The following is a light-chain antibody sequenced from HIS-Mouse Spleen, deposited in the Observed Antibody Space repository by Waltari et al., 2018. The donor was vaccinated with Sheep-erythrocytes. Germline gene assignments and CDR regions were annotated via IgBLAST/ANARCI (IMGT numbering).Light chain of an antibody. Sequence: QSALTQPRSVSGSPGLSVTISCTGTSSDVGGYHFVSWYQQHPGKAPKPMIYDVSKRPSGVPDRFSGSKSGNTASLTISGLQAEDEADYYCCSYAGSYNHVFATGTKVTVL. V-gene: IGLV2-11*01. J-gene: IGLJ1*01. CDR2: DVS. CDR3: CSYAGSYNHV. CDR1: SSDVGGYHF.